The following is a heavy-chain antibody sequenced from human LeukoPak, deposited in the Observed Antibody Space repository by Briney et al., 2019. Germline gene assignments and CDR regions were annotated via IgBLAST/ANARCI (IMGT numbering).Heavy chain of an antibody. Sequence: GGSLRLSCAASGFTFSSYAMSWVRQAPGKGLEWVSSISSSSSYIYYADSVKGRFTISRDNAKNSLYLQMNSLRAEDTAVYYCARDRGHIVVVPAAYWGQGTLVTVSS. CDR3: ARDRGHIVVVPAAY. CDR2: ISSSSSYI. CDR1: GFTFSSYA. V-gene: IGHV3-21*01. J-gene: IGHJ4*02. D-gene: IGHD2-2*01.